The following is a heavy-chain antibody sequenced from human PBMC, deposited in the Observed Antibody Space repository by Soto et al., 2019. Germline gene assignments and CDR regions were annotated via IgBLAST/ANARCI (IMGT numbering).Heavy chain of an antibody. J-gene: IGHJ4*02. CDR2: ISYSGRT. V-gene: IGHV4-59*08. Sequence: QVQLQESGPGLVRPSETLSLTCTVSGVSMSSFFWSWIRQPPVKGLEWIAYISYSGRTDFNPSPKTRVSISLDTSKSHLSLPLSSVTDADTAFYYCVGERMRVFDYWGRGALVTVSS. CDR3: VGERMRVFDY. D-gene: IGHD3-10*01. CDR1: GVSMSSFF.